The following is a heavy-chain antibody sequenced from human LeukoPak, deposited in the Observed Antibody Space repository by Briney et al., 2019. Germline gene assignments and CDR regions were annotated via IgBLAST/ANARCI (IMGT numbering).Heavy chain of an antibody. D-gene: IGHD5-18*01. CDR1: GFTFSSYS. CDR2: ISSSSSYI. J-gene: IGHJ4*02. V-gene: IGHV3-21*01. Sequence: GGSLRLSCAASGFTFSSYSMNWVRQAPGKGLEWVSSISSSSSYIYYADSVKGRFTISRDNAKNSLYLQMNSLRAEDTAVYYCARLFGYSYGKIDYWGQGTLVTVSS. CDR3: ARLFGYSYGKIDY.